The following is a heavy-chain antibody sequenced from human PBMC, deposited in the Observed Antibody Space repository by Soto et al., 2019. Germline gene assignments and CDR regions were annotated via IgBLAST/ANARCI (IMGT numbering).Heavy chain of an antibody. CDR2: IYYSGST. Sequence: SETLSLTCTVSGGSISSGGYYWSWIRQHPGKGLEWIGYIYYSGSTYYNPSLKSRVTISVDTSKNQFSLKLSSVTAADTAVYYCASLYGSGSYYKENWFDPWGQGTLVTVSS. CDR1: GGSISSGGYY. J-gene: IGHJ5*02. CDR3: ASLYGSGSYYKENWFDP. D-gene: IGHD3-10*01. V-gene: IGHV4-31*03.